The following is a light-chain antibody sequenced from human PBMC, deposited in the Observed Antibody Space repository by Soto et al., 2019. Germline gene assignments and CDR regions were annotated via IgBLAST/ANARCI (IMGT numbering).Light chain of an antibody. CDR3: QQYGSSPPEIT. Sequence: EIVLTQSPGTLSLSPGERATLSCRASQSVSSSYLAWYQQKPGQSPRLLIYGASSRATGIPDRFSGIGSGTDFTLTISTLEPEDFAVYYCQQYGSSPPEITFGQGTLLEIK. CDR1: QSVSSSY. CDR2: GAS. V-gene: IGKV3-20*01. J-gene: IGKJ5*01.